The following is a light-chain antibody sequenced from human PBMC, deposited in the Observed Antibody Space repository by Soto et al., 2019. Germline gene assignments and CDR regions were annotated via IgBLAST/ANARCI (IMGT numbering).Light chain of an antibody. J-gene: IGKJ4*01. Sequence: EIVLTQSPGTLSLSPGGRATLSCRASQSVSRNYVAWYQQKPGQAPRLLIYGASSRASGIPDRFSGSGSGADFTLSITRLEPEDFALYYCQQYGSTPLTFGGGTKGDIK. CDR1: QSVSRNY. CDR2: GAS. V-gene: IGKV3-20*01. CDR3: QQYGSTPLT.